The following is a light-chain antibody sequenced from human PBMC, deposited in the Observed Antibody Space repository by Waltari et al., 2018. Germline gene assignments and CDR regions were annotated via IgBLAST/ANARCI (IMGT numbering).Light chain of an antibody. CDR1: QDIRAD. J-gene: IGKJ1*01. V-gene: IGKV1-17*01. Sequence: DIQMTQSPSSLSASIGDRVTITCRASQDIRADLGWYQQKPGKAPARLIYDASNLQSGVPSRFIGSGSGTEFTLTISRLQPEDSATYYCLQHNSYPRTFGQGTKVEIK. CDR2: DAS. CDR3: LQHNSYPRT.